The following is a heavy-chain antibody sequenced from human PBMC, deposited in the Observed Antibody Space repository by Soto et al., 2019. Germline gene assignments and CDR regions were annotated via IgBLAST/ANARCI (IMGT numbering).Heavy chain of an antibody. J-gene: IGHJ4*02. V-gene: IGHV3-30-3*01. CDR2: ISYDGSNK. Sequence: QVQLVESGRGVVQPGRSLRLSCAASGFTFSSYAMHWVRQAPGKGLEWVAVISYDGSNKYYADSVKGRFTISRDNSKNTLYLQMNSLRAEDTAVYYCARDSFGGVISLFDYWGQGTLVTVST. CDR1: GFTFSSYA. CDR3: ARDSFGGVISLFDY. D-gene: IGHD3-16*02.